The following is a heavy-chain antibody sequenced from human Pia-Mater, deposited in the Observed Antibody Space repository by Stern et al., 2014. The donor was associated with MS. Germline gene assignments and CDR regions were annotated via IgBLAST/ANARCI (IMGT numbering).Heavy chain of an antibody. CDR2: INSATGDP. D-gene: IGHD2-21*01. Sequence: QVQLVQSGSEWKKPGASVKVSCKASGYNFRRYAMNWVRQAPGQGLEWMAWINSATGDPLYAQGFEGRFVFSLDTSVRTAYLQIVSLRTEDTAIYYCSSRGAGEFGVSPTGSWGQGTLVTVSS. CDR3: SSRGAGEFGVSPTGS. CDR1: GYNFRRYA. V-gene: IGHV7-4-1*01. J-gene: IGHJ5*02.